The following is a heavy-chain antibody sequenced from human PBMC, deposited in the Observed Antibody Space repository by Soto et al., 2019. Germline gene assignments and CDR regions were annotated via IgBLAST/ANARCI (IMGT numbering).Heavy chain of an antibody. CDR2: MNPNSGNT. D-gene: IGHD5-18*01. V-gene: IGHV1-8*01. CDR1: GYTFTSYD. CDR3: AREKSYGYADY. Sequence: QVQLVQSGAEVKKPGASVKVSCKASGYTFTSYDINWVRQDTGQGLEWMGWMNPNSGNTGSAQKFQGRVTITRNTSISTAYMELSSLRSDDTAVYYCAREKSYGYADYWGQGTLVTVSS. J-gene: IGHJ4*02.